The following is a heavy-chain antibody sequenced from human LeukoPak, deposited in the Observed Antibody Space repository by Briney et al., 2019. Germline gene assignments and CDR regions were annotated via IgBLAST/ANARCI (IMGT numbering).Heavy chain of an antibody. J-gene: IGHJ4*02. Sequence: GVSLKISCKGFGYSLSTYWIAWVRQMPGKGLEWMGIIYPRDSEDTDSPSFQGQATHPADKSITTAYLHWSSLKASDTAIYYGARSSGASDYGSEGTLVSVS. CDR2: IYPRDSED. CDR1: GYSLSTYW. V-gene: IGHV5-51*01. D-gene: IGHD2-15*01. CDR3: ARSSGASDY.